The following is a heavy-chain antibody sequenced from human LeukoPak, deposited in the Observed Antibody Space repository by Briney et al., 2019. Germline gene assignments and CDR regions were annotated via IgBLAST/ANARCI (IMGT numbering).Heavy chain of an antibody. CDR2: IIPIFGTA. CDR3: AKGGGVVVPAAPNWFDP. D-gene: IGHD2-2*01. Sequence: SVKVSCKASGGSFRTHSINWVRQAPGQGLEWMGGIIPIFGTANYAQKFQGRVTITTDESTSTAYMELSSLRSEDTAVYYCAKGGGVVVPAAPNWFDPWGQGTLVTVSS. V-gene: IGHV1-69*05. J-gene: IGHJ5*02. CDR1: GGSFRTHS.